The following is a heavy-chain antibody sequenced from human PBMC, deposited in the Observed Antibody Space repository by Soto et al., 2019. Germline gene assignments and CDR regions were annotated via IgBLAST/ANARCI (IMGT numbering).Heavy chain of an antibody. CDR3: ARGIAAAGNYYFDY. V-gene: IGHV1-69*13. J-gene: IGHJ4*02. CDR2: IIPIFGTA. D-gene: IGHD6-13*01. CDR1: GGTFSSYA. Sequence: ASVKVSCKASGGTFSSYAISWVRQAPGQGLEWMGGIIPIFGTANYAQKFQGRVTITADESTSTAYMELSSLRSEDTAVYYCARGIAAAGNYYFDYWGQGTLVTVSS.